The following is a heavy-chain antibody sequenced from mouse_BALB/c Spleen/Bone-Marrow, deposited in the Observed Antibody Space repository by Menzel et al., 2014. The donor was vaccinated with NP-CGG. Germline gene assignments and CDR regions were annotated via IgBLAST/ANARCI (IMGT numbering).Heavy chain of an antibody. CDR2: INPDSSTI. V-gene: IGHV4-1*02. CDR3: ARLGYYGYFDY. CDR1: GFDFRRYW. J-gene: IGHJ2*01. D-gene: IGHD2-3*01. Sequence: EVNVVESGGGLVQPGGSLKLSCAASGFDFRRYWMSWVRQAPGKGLEWIGEINPDSSTINYAPSLKDKFITSRDNAKNTLYLQMGKVRSEDTALYYCARLGYYGYFDYWGQGTTLTVSS.